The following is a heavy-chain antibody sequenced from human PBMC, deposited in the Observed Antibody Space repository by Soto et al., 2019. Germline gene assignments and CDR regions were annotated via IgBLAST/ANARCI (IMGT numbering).Heavy chain of an antibody. CDR1: GGSISRYY. J-gene: IGHJ4*02. D-gene: IGHD3-22*01. CDR2: IYYSGST. Sequence: QVQLQESGPGLVKPSATLSLTCTISGGSISRYYWRWIRQPPGKGLEWIGYIYYSGSTNYNPSLKSRVTISVDTSKNQFSLKLSSVTAADTAVYYCARAYYDSSGYYLPYYFDYWGQGTLVTVSS. V-gene: IGHV4-59*01. CDR3: ARAYYDSSGYYLPYYFDY.